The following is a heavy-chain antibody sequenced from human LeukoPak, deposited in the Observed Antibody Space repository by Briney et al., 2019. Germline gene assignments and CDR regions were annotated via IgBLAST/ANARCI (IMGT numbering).Heavy chain of an antibody. Sequence: SETLSLTCTVSGYSISSGYYWGWIRQPPGKGLEWIGSIYHSGSTYYNPSLKSRVTISVDTSKNQFSLKLSSVTAADTAVYYCARGTPYDYGGNAPFDYWGQGTLSPSPQ. D-gene: IGHD4-23*01. V-gene: IGHV4-38-2*02. CDR3: ARGTPYDYGGNAPFDY. J-gene: IGHJ4*02. CDR2: IYHSGST. CDR1: GYSISSGYY.